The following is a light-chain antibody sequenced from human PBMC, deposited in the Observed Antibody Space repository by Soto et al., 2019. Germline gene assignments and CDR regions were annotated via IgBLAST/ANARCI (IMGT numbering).Light chain of an antibody. CDR2: GAS. CDR3: QQYGGSPRT. V-gene: IGKV3-20*01. Sequence: EIVLTQSPATLSLSPGESATLSCRASQSVSRYLAWYQQKPGQAPRLLIYGASNRATGTPDRFSGSGSGTDFTLTISKLEPEDFAVYHCQQYGGSPRTFGQGTKVDIK. CDR1: QSVSRY. J-gene: IGKJ1*01.